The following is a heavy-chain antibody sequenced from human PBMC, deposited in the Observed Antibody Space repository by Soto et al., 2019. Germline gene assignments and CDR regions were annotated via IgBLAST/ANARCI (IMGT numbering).Heavy chain of an antibody. CDR2: FNPILSMS. Sequence: QVQLVQSGSDVKKAGSSVKVSCKASGDTFNFYTINWVRQAPGLGLEWMGRFNPILSMSNYAQKFEGRVTITADKSTNTAYMELSRLRVEDTAMYYCATSYGSGYRAFDFWCQGALVTVSS. CDR3: ATSYGSGYRAFDF. V-gene: IGHV1-69*02. D-gene: IGHD3-10*01. CDR1: GDTFNFYT. J-gene: IGHJ4*02.